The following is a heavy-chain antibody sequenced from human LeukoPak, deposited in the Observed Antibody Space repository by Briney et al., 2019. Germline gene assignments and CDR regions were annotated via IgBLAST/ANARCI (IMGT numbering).Heavy chain of an antibody. D-gene: IGHD1-26*01. CDR1: GGSISSSSYY. CDR2: ISSTVGTT. CDR3: AREGGSYHLDV. J-gene: IGHJ6*02. Sequence: LSLTCTVSGGSISSSSYYWGWIRQAPGTGLEWISYISSTVGTTYYADSVKGRFTISRDNAKKLLYLQMSSLRADDTAVYYCAREGGSYHLDVWGQGTTVTVSS. V-gene: IGHV3-11*01.